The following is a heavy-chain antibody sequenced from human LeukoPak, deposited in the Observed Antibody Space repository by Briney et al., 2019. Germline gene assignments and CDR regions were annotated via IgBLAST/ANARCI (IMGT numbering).Heavy chain of an antibody. CDR2: ISSSGSTI. CDR3: ARDIPCSGGSCSFY. V-gene: IGHV3-11*04. J-gene: IGHJ4*02. CDR1: GFTFSDYY. Sequence: PGGSLRLSCAASGFTFSDYYMSWTRQAPGKGLEWVSYISSSGSTIYYEDSVKGRFTISRDNAKNSLYLQMNSLRAEDTAVYYCARDIPCSGGSCSFYWGQGTLVTVSS. D-gene: IGHD2-15*01.